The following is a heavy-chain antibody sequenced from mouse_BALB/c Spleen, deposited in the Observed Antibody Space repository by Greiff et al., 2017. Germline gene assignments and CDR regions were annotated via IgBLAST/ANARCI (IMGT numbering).Heavy chain of an antibody. J-gene: IGHJ1*01. V-gene: IGHV1-7*01. CDR3: ARSYGYGYFDV. D-gene: IGHD1-1*01. CDR1: GYTFTSYW. CDR2: INPSTGYT. Sequence: QVHVKQSGAELAKPGASVKMSCKASGYTFTSYWMHWVKQRPGQGLEWIGYINPSTGYTEYNQKFKDKATLTADKSSSTAYMQLSSLTSEDSAVYYCARSYGYGYFDVWGAGTTVTVSS.